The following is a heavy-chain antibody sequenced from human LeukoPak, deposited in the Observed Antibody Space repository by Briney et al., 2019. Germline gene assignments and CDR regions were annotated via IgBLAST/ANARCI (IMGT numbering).Heavy chain of an antibody. V-gene: IGHV1-58*02. J-gene: IGHJ4*02. CDR2: IVVGSGNT. D-gene: IGHD3-10*01. CDR3: AAEGWFGELLFDY. Sequence: SVKVSCKASGFTFTSSAMQWVRQARGQRLEWIGWIVVGSGNTNYAQKFQERVTITRDMSTSTAYMELGSLRSEDTAVYYCAAEGWFGELLFDYWGQGTLVTVSS. CDR1: GFTFTSSA.